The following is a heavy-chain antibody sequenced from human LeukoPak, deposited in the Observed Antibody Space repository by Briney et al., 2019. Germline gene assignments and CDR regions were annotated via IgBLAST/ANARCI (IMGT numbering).Heavy chain of an antibody. D-gene: IGHD5-24*01. Sequence: GGSRRSSFTASGSSLRDNYMSWSRQAPGKGLEWLSYISSGSSDTNYADSVKGRFTISRDNAKNSLYLQMNSLRAEDTAVYDCARGAHTIHLGDCYLGLGTLVTVSS. CDR1: GSSLRDNY. V-gene: IGHV3-11*06. J-gene: IGHJ4*01. CDR2: ISSGSSDT. CDR3: ARGAHTIHLGDCY.